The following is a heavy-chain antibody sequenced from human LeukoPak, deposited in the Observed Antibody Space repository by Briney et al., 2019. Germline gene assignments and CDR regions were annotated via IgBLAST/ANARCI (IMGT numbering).Heavy chain of an antibody. J-gene: IGHJ4*02. CDR3: ARDHNFDY. Sequence: PSETLSLTCTVSGGSISSSSYYWGWIRQPPGKGLEWIGSIYYSGSTYYNPSLKSRVTISVDTSKNQFSLKLSSVTAADTAVYYCARDHNFDYWGQGTLVTVSS. CDR2: IYYSGST. CDR1: GGSISSSSYY. V-gene: IGHV4-39*07.